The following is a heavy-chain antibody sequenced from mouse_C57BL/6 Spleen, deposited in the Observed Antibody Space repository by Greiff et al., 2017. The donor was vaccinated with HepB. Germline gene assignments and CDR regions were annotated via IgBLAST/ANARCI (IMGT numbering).Heavy chain of an antibody. CDR1: GFTFNTYA. D-gene: IGHD2-1*01. Sequence: EVKLEESGGGLVQPKGSLKLSCAASGFTFNTYAMHWVRQAPGQGLEWVARIRSKSSNYATYYADSVKDRFTISRDDSESMLYLQMNNLKTEDTAMYYCARALDYGNTLAYWGQGTLVTVSA. J-gene: IGHJ3*01. V-gene: IGHV10-3*01. CDR3: ARALDYGNTLAY. CDR2: IRSKSSNYAT.